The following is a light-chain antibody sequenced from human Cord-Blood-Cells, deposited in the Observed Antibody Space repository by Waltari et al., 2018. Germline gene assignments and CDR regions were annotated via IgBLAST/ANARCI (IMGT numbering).Light chain of an antibody. CDR3: SSYAGSNNYV. J-gene: IGLJ1*01. CDR2: EVS. CDR1: SSDVGGYNY. V-gene: IGLV2-8*01. Sequence: QSALTQPPSASGSPGQSVNIPCTGTSSDVGGYNYFSWYQQHPGKAPKLMIYEVSKRPSGVPDRFSGSKSGNTASLTVSGLQAEDEADYYCSSYAGSNNYVFGTGTKVTVL.